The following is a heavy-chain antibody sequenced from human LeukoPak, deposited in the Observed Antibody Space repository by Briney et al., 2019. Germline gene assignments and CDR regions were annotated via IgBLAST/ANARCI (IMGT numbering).Heavy chain of an antibody. J-gene: IGHJ4*02. D-gene: IGHD5-12*01. CDR3: ARVVYSGYDPFDY. V-gene: IGHV3-21*01. Sequence: PGGSLRLSCAASGFTFSSYSMNWVRQAPGKGLEWVSSITSGSSNIYCADSVKGRFTISRDNAKNSLYLQMNSLRAEDTAVYYCARVVYSGYDPFDYWGQGTLVTVSS. CDR1: GFTFSSYS. CDR2: ITSGSSNI.